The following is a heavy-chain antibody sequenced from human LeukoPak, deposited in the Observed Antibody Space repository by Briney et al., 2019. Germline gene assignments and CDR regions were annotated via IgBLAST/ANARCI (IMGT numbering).Heavy chain of an antibody. CDR3: ARGRYSGSYYGWFDP. CDR2: IIPIFGTA. CDR1: GGTFISYA. V-gene: IGHV1-69*13. Sequence: ASVKVSCKASGGTFISYAISWVRQAPGQGLEWMGGIIPIFGTANYAQKFQGRVTITAGESTSTAYMELSSLRSEDTAVYYCARGRYSGSYYGWFDPWGQGTLVTVSS. D-gene: IGHD1-26*01. J-gene: IGHJ5*02.